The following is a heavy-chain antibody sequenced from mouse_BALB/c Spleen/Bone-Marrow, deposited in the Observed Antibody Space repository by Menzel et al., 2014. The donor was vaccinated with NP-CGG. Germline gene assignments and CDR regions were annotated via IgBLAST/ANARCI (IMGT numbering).Heavy chain of an antibody. CDR3: ARSDGYRAMDY. D-gene: IGHD2-3*01. CDR2: IYPGDGDT. Sequence: SGPELVKPGASVKISCKASGYAFSTSWMNWVKQRPGQGLEWIGRIYPGDGDTNYNGKFKGKATLTADKSSSTAYMQLSSLTSVDSAVYFCARSDGYRAMDYWGQGTSVTVSS. J-gene: IGHJ4*01. V-gene: IGHV1-82*01. CDR1: GYAFSTSW.